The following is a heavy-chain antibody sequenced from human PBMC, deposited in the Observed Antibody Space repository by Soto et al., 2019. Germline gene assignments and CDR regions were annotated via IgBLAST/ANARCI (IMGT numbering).Heavy chain of an antibody. D-gene: IGHD7-27*01. Sequence: PSQTLSLTCVISGDSVSSNSAAWNWIRQSPSRGLEWLGRTYYRSKWYNDYAVSVKSRITINPDTSKNQFSLQLNSVTPEDTAVYYCARDSGEGIPDYYYGMDVWGQGTTVTVSS. V-gene: IGHV6-1*01. CDR3: ARDSGEGIPDYYYGMDV. CDR1: GDSVSSNSAA. J-gene: IGHJ6*02. CDR2: TYYRSKWYN.